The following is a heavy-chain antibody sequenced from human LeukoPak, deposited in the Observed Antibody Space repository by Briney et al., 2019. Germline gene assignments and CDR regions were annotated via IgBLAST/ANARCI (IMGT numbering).Heavy chain of an antibody. CDR2: INPNSGGT. CDR1: GYTFTGYY. CDR3: ERVLGSGNYYYYYYMDV. Sequence: ASVKVSYQASGYTFTGYYVHWVRQPPGQGLEWMGWINPNSGGTNYAQKFQCRVTLTRGTSITTAYMELSRLRSDDTAVYYCERVLGSGNYYYYYYMDVWGKGTTVTVSS. D-gene: IGHD7-27*01. J-gene: IGHJ6*03. V-gene: IGHV1-2*02.